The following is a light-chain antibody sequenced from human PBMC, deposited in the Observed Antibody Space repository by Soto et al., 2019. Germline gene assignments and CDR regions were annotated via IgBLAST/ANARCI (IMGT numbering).Light chain of an antibody. CDR2: GAS. CDR1: QSVSSSY. J-gene: IGKJ1*01. V-gene: IGKV3-20*01. CDR3: QQYGSAPQT. Sequence: EIVLTQSPGTLSLSPGERATLSCRASQSVSSSYLAWYQQKPGQAPRLLIYGASSRATGIPDRFSGSGSGTDFTLTLSRLEPEDFAVYYCQQYGSAPQTFGPGTKVEIK.